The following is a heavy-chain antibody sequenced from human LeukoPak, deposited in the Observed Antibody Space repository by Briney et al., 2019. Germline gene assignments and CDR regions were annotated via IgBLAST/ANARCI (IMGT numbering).Heavy chain of an antibody. CDR2: ISSNGGST. V-gene: IGHV3-64*01. D-gene: IGHD2-15*01. CDR1: GFTFSSYA. Sequence: GGSLRLSCAASGFTFSSYAMHWFRQAPGKGLASVSAISSNGGSTYYANSVKGRFTISRDNSKNALYLQMGSLRAEDMAVYYCARGPAYCSGGSCDETHYYYDYWGKRTIVTVSS. J-gene: IGHJ4*02. CDR3: ARGPAYCSGGSCDETHYYYDY.